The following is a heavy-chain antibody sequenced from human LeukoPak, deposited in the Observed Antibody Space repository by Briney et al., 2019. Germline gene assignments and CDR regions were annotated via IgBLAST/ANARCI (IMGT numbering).Heavy chain of an antibody. J-gene: IGHJ4*02. V-gene: IGHV3-53*01. Sequence: GGSLRLSCAASGFTVSSNYMSWVRQAPGKGLEWVSVIYSGGSAYYADSVKGRFTISRDNSKNTLYLQMNSLRAEDTAVYYCVRSGYSKYYFDYWGQGTLVTVSS. CDR1: GFTVSSNY. CDR3: VRSGYSKYYFDY. CDR2: IYSGGSA. D-gene: IGHD3-3*01.